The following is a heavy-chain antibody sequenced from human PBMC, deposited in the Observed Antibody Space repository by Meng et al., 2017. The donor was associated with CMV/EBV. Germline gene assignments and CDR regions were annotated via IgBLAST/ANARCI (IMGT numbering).Heavy chain of an antibody. CDR1: GFTFSSYW. J-gene: IGHJ6*02. CDR2: IKQDGSEK. V-gene: IGHV3-7*01. Sequence: GGSLRLSCAASGFTFSSYWMSWVRQAPGKGLAWVANIKQDGSEKYYVDSVKGRFTISRDNAKNSLYLQMNSLRAEDTAVYYCARDLLPGYYYGMDVWGQGTTVTVSS. D-gene: IGHD3-10*01. CDR3: ARDLLPGYYYGMDV.